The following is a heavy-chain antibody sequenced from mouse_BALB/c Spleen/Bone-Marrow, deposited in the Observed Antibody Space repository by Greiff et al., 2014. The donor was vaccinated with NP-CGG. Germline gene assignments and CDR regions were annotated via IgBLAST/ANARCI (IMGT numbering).Heavy chain of an antibody. Sequence: VQLQQSGPELVKPGASMKISCKASGYSFTGYTMNWVKQSHGKSLEWIGLINPYNGGTSYNQKFKGKATLTVDKSSSTAYMGLLSLTSEDSAVYYCARDYYGSSYGFAYWGQGTLVTVSA. CDR1: GYSFTGYT. CDR3: ARDYYGSSYGFAY. V-gene: IGHV1-18*01. CDR2: INPYNGGT. D-gene: IGHD1-1*01. J-gene: IGHJ3*01.